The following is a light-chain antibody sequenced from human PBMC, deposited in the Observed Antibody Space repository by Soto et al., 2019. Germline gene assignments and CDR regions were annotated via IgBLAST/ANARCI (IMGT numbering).Light chain of an antibody. V-gene: IGKV2-28*01. CDR1: QSLLHSNGYNY. CDR2: LGS. J-gene: IGKJ1*01. CDR3: MQDIQAPQT. Sequence: DLVMTQSPLSLPVTPGEPASISCRSSQSLLHSNGYNYLDWYLQKPGQSPQLLIYLGSNRASGDPARFSGSGSGTDFTLKISRVDAEDVGVYYCMQDIQAPQTFGQGTKVEIK.